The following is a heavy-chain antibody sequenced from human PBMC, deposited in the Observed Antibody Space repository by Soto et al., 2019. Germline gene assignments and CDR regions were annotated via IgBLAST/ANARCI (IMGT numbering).Heavy chain of an antibody. D-gene: IGHD6-13*01. V-gene: IGHV4-59*08. CDR1: GGSISSYY. CDR3: ARGPIAAAGFN. J-gene: IGHJ4*02. Sequence: SETLSLTCTVSGGSISSYYWSWIRQPPGKGLVWIVYIYYCGSTYYNPSLKSRVTISLDTSKNQFSLKLSSVTAADTAVYYCARGPIAAAGFNWGQGTLVTVSS. CDR2: IYYCGST.